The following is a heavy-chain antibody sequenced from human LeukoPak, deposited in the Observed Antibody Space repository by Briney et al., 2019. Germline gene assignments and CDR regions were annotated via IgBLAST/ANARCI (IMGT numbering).Heavy chain of an antibody. CDR1: GFTFRSYA. CDR2: ISGSGGST. Sequence: GGSLRLSCAASGFTFRSYAMSWVRQAPGKGLEWVSAISGSGGSTFYADSVKGRLTISRDNSKNTLYLQMNSLRADDTAVYYCAKGYDFWSGGIDYWGQGTLVTVSS. J-gene: IGHJ4*02. D-gene: IGHD3-3*01. V-gene: IGHV3-23*01. CDR3: AKGYDFWSGGIDY.